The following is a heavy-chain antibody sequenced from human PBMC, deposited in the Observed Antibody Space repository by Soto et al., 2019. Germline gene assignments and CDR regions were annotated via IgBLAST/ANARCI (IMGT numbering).Heavy chain of an antibody. V-gene: IGHV5-10-1*01. Sequence: GESLKISCKGSGYSFTSYWISWVRQMPGKGLEWMGRIDPSDSYTNYSPSFQGHVTISADKSISTAYLQWSSLKASDTAMYCCARDQRYDFWSGYSDPYYYFGMDVWGQGTTVTVSS. J-gene: IGHJ6*02. CDR2: IDPSDSYT. CDR1: GYSFTSYW. D-gene: IGHD3-3*01. CDR3: ARDQRYDFWSGYSDPYYYFGMDV.